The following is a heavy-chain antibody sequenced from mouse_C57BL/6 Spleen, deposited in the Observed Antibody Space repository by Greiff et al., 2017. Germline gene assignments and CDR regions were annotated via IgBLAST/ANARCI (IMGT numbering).Heavy chain of an antibody. CDR2: IDPSDSET. CDR3: ALYYYGSSYYYAMDY. J-gene: IGHJ4*01. D-gene: IGHD1-1*01. V-gene: IGHV1-52*01. CDR1: GYTFTSYW. Sequence: QVQLQQPGAELVRPGSSVKLSCKASGYTFTSYWMHWVKQRPIQGLEWIGNIDPSDSETHYNHKFKDKATLTVDKSSSTAYMQISSLTSEDSAVYYCALYYYGSSYYYAMDYWGQGTSVTVSS.